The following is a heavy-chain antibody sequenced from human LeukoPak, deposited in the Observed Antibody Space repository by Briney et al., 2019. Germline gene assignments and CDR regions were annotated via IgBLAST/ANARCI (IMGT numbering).Heavy chain of an antibody. J-gene: IGHJ6*04. CDR3: AELGITMIGGV. V-gene: IGHV3-48*03. Sequence: HAGGSLRLSCAASGFTFSSYEMNWVRQAPGKGLEWVSYISSSGSTIYYADSVKGRFTISRGNAKNPLYLQMNSLRAKDTAVYYCAELGITMIGGVWGKGTTVTVSS. D-gene: IGHD3-10*02. CDR2: ISSSGSTI. CDR1: GFTFSSYE.